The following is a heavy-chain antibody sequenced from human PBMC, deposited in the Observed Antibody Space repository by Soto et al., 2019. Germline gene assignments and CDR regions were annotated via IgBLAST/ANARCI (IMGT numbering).Heavy chain of an antibody. CDR3: ARVKPRGGNVGDDAFDI. CDR1: GGTFSSYA. J-gene: IGHJ3*02. V-gene: IGHV1-69*01. D-gene: IGHD2-15*01. Sequence: QVQLVQSGAEVKKPGSSVKVSCKASGGTFSSYAISWVRQAPGQGLEWMGGIIPIFGTANYAQKFQVRVTITADESTSTAYMELSSLRSEDTAVYYCARVKPRGGNVGDDAFDIWGQGTMVTVSS. CDR2: IIPIFGTA.